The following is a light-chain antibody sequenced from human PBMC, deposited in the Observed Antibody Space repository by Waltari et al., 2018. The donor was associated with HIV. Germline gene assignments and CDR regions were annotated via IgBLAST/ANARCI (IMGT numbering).Light chain of an antibody. CDR2: WAS. CDR3: QQYSSVPPT. V-gene: IGKV4-1*01. Sequence: DIVMTQSPDSLAVSLGERATINCKSSQSVFYSSNNKNYLAWYQQKPRQPPKLLIYWASTRESGVPDRLSGSGSGTDFTLTISSLQAEDVAVYFCQQYSSVPPTFGQGTKVEIK. CDR1: QSVFYSSNNKNY. J-gene: IGKJ1*01.